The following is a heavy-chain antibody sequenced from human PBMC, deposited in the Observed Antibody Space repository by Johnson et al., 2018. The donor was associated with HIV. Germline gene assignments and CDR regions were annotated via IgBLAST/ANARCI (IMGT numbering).Heavy chain of an antibody. Sequence: LLVESGGGLVQPGRSLRLSCPASGFTFDDYAMHWVRQAPGKGLEWVSGISWNSGSIGYADSVKGRFTISRDNAKNSLYLLMNSLRAEDTAVYYCARVTHSYGYWGAFDIWGQGTMVTVSS. CDR2: ISWNSGSI. CDR3: ARVTHSYGYWGAFDI. V-gene: IGHV3-9*01. D-gene: IGHD5-18*01. J-gene: IGHJ3*02. CDR1: GFTFDDYA.